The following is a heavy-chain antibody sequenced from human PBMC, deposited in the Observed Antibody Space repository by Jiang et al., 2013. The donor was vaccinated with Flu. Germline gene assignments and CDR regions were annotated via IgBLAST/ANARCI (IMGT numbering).Heavy chain of an antibody. CDR3: AKGGSGGSWMGGSSPLDY. Sequence: QLLESGGDLVQPGGSLRLSCAASGFTFSTYDMAWVRQAPGKGLEWVSGIDYSGGSTFYADSVKGRFTIFRDNSQKTLYLQMNSLRVEDTAVYYCAKGGSGGSWMGGSSPLDYWGQGTLVTVSS. D-gene: IGHD2-15*01. CDR1: GFTFSTYD. CDR2: IDYSGGST. V-gene: IGHV3-23*01. J-gene: IGHJ4*02.